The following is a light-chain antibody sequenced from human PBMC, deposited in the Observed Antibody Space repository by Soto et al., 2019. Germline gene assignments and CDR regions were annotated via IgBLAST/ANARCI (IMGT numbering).Light chain of an antibody. J-gene: IGLJ1*01. V-gene: IGLV2-8*01. CDR3: SPYEGSNNFVV. CDR1: SSDVGGYNY. CDR2: EVS. Sequence: QSVLTQPPSASGSPGQSVTISCTGTSSDVGGYNYVSWYQQHPGKAPKLMIYEVSKRPSGVPDRFSGSKSGNTASLTVSGLQAEDEDDHYCSPYEGSNNFVVLGTGTKVTV.